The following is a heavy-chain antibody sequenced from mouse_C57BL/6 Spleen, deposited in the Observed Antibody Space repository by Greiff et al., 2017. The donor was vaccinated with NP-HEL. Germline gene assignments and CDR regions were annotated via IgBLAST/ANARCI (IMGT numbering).Heavy chain of an antibody. D-gene: IGHD3-2*02. CDR2: IDPEDGDT. V-gene: IGHV14-1*01. Sequence: EVQLQQSGAELVRPGASVKLSCTASGFNIKDYYMHWVKQRPEQGLEWIGRIDPEDGDTEYAPKFQGKAIMTADTSSNTAYLQLSSLTSEDTAVYYCTLSDSSGYFDYWGQGTTLTVSS. J-gene: IGHJ2*01. CDR1: GFNIKDYY. CDR3: TLSDSSGYFDY.